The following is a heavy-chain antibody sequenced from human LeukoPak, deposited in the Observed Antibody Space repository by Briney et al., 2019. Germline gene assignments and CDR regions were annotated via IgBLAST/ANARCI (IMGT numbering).Heavy chain of an antibody. J-gene: IGHJ3*02. D-gene: IGHD5-18*01. V-gene: IGHV4-4*07. CDR3: ASSEGAYAYDVAFDI. CDR2: IYTSGST. Sequence: SETLSLTCTASGGSISSYYWSWIRQPAGKGLEWIGRIYTSGSTNYNPSLKSRVTMSVDTSKNQLSLKLSSVTAADTAVYYCASSEGAYAYDVAFDIWGHGTMVTVSS. CDR1: GGSISSYY.